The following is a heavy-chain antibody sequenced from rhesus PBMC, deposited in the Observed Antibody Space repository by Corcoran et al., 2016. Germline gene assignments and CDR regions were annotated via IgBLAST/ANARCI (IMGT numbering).Heavy chain of an antibody. CDR2: TRTKAYGGTA. CDR1: GFTFSDYY. V-gene: IGHV3-184*01. J-gene: IGHJ4*01. CDR3: TTGISNYVGFDY. Sequence: EVQLVESGGGLVQPGGSLRLSCAASGFTFSDYYIYWVRQAPGKGLGGVAFTRTKAYGGTAASAAPVKGRIAISKDESKSIAYLQMSSLKTEDTAVYFCTTGISNYVGFDYWGQGVLVTVSS. D-gene: IGHD3-16*01.